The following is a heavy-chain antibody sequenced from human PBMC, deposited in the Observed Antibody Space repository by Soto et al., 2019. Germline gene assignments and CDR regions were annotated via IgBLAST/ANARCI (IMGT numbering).Heavy chain of an antibody. CDR1: GGTFSSYA. D-gene: IGHD3-22*01. J-gene: IGHJ5*02. CDR3: ARVDGLSSGYYHNWFDP. V-gene: IGHV1-69*13. Sequence: SVKVSCKASGGTFSSYAISWVRQAPGQGLEWMGGIIPIFGTANYAQKFQGRVTVTADESTSTAYMELSSLRSEDTAVYYCARVDGLSSGYYHNWFDPWGQGTLVTVSS. CDR2: IIPIFGTA.